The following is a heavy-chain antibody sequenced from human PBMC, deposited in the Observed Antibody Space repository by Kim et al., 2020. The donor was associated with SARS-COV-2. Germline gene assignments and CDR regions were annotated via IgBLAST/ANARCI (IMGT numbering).Heavy chain of an antibody. CDR3: ARDRGGSTCASSGVYV. V-gene: IGHV3-74*01. D-gene: IGHD1-26*01. CDR2: MNGDGSSP. CDR1: GFTLSSSG. J-gene: IGHJ6*01. Sequence: GGSLRLSCTASGFTLSSSGMHWVRQAPGKGLAWVSRMNGDGSSPTYADSVKGRFTISSDNSKNTLYLQMDSLRVDDTAVYYCARDRGGSTCASSGVYV.